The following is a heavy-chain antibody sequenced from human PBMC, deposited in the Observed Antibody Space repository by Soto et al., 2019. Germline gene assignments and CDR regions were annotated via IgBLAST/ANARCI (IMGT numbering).Heavy chain of an antibody. CDR1: GFTFSIYA. V-gene: IGHV3-23*01. CDR2: ISGSGGRT. CDR3: ARSSYNDNPTHFYFPAY. D-gene: IGHD2-15*01. Sequence: EVQLLESGGGLVQAGESLRLSCVASGFTFSIYAMSWVRQAPGKGLEWVSAISGSGGRTHYADSVKGRFAVSRDNSKSAMYLQRNRMRDADTAVYYCARSSYNDNPTHFYFPAYWGHGTLVTVSS. J-gene: IGHJ4*01.